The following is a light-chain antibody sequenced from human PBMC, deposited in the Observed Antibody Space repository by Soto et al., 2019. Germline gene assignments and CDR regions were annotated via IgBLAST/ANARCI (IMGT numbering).Light chain of an antibody. CDR1: QSISSW. CDR2: DAS. V-gene: IGKV1-5*01. Sequence: DIQMTQSPSTLSASVGDRVTITCRASQSISSWLAWYQQKPGKAPKLLIFDASTLESGVPSRFSGSGSGTAITLTISSLQPDDFATYYCQQYNGYSPWMFGQGTKVDIK. J-gene: IGKJ1*01. CDR3: QQYNGYSPWM.